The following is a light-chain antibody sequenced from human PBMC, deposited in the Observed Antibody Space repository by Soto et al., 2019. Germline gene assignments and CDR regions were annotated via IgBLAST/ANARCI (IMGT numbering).Light chain of an antibody. CDR3: QRLYT. Sequence: EIVLTQSPGTLSLSPGERATLSCRASQSVSSSYLAWYQQKPGQAPRLLIYGASSRATGIPDRFSGSGSGTDFTLTISRLEPEDFAVYYCQRLYTFGPGTKV. J-gene: IGKJ3*01. CDR1: QSVSSSY. CDR2: GAS. V-gene: IGKV3-20*01.